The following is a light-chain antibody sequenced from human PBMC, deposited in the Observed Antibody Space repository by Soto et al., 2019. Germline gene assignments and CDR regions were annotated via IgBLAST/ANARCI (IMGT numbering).Light chain of an antibody. CDR1: QSVSSD. Sequence: EIVMTQSPATLSVSPGERATLSCRASQSVSSDLAWYQQKPGQPPSLLIYAASTRATHIPARFSGSGSGTEFTLPISSLQSEDFAVYYCQQYYRSWTFGQGTTVEIK. J-gene: IGKJ1*01. V-gene: IGKV3-15*01. CDR2: AAS. CDR3: QQYYRSWT.